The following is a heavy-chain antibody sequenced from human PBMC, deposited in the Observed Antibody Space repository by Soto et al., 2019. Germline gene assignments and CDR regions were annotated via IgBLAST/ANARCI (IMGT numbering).Heavy chain of an antibody. D-gene: IGHD3-22*01. CDR2: MYYSGTT. Sequence: QLQLQESGPGLVKPSETLSLTCTVSGGSISSSDFYWGWLRQPPGKGLDFIGSMYYSGTTYYNPSLKNRITISVDTSKNQFSLKLISVTAADTAVYYCAVVDSTGNWFDPWGQGAPVTVSS. CDR1: GGSISSSDFY. V-gene: IGHV4-39*01. J-gene: IGHJ5*02. CDR3: AVVDSTGNWFDP.